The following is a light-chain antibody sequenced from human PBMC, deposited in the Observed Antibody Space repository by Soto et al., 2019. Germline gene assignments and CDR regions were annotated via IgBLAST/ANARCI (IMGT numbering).Light chain of an antibody. CDR2: AAS. CDR3: QQFNSYPLT. V-gene: IGKV1-9*01. J-gene: IGKJ4*01. Sequence: IQLTQSPSSLSASVGESVTITCRASQGISSNLAWYQHEPGKAPNLLIYAASTLQSGVPSRFSGGGSGTDFTLTISSLQPEDFATYYCQQFNSYPLTFGGGTTVEIK. CDR1: QGISSN.